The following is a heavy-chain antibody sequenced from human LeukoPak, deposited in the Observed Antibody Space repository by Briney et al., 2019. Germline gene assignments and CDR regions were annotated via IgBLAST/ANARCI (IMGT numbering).Heavy chain of an antibody. D-gene: IGHD3-10*01. CDR3: AKDYYYGSGSYNLNWFDP. V-gene: IGHV3-30*02. CDR1: GFTFSSYG. CDR2: IRYDGSNK. J-gene: IGHJ5*02. Sequence: GGSLRLSCAASGFTFSSYGMHWVRQAPGKGLEWVAFIRYDGSNKYYADSVKGRFTISRDNSKNTLYLQMNSLRAEDTAVYYCAKDYYYGSGSYNLNWFDPWGQGTLVTVSS.